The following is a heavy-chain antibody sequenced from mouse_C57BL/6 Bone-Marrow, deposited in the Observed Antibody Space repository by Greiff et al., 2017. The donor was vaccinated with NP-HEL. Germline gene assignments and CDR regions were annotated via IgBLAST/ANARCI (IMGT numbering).Heavy chain of an antibody. CDR2: ISYDGSN. Sequence: EVKVEESGPGLVKPSQSLSLTCSVTGYSITSGYYWNWIRQFPGNKLEWMGYISYDGSNNYNPSLKNRISITRDTSKNQFFLKLNSVTTEDTATYYCARDRGYYGLAYWGQGTLVTVSA. CDR1: GYSITSGYY. V-gene: IGHV3-6*01. D-gene: IGHD2-1*01. J-gene: IGHJ3*01. CDR3: ARDRGYYGLAY.